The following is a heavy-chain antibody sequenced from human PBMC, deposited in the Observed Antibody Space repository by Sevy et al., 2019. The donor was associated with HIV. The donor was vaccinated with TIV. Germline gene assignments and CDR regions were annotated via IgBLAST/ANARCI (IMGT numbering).Heavy chain of an antibody. V-gene: IGHV1-2*06. CDR1: GYTFTDNF. CDR3: ARLGYCSGDCYPHGALDI. J-gene: IGHJ3*02. D-gene: IGHD2-21*02. CDR2: INPNSGDT. Sequence: ASVKVSCKASGYTFTDNFIHWVRQAPGQGLEWMGQINPNSGDTNYAQNFQGRVTMTRDTSISTVFMEMTTLRSDDTAVYSCARLGYCSGDCYPHGALDIWGQGTKVTVSS.